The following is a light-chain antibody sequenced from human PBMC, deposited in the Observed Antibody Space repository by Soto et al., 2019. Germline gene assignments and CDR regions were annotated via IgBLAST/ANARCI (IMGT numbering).Light chain of an antibody. CDR3: QEFETYT. CDR1: QSISSW. J-gene: IGKJ1*01. V-gene: IGKV1-5*03. Sequence: DIQMTQSPSTLSASVGDRVTITCRASQSISSWLAWYQQKPGKAPNLLIYKASSLESGVPSRFSGSGFGTEFTLTISGLQPEDFATYYCQEFETYTFGQGTKVDIK. CDR2: KAS.